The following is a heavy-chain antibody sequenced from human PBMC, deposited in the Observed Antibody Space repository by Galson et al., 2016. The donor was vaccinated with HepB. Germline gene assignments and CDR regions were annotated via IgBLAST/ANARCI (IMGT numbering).Heavy chain of an antibody. J-gene: IGHJ6*02. V-gene: IGHV5-51*01. CDR3: ARHLDLDYYGMGV. CDR1: GFSFSAYW. CDR2: IYPDDSDT. Sequence: QSGAEVKKPGESLKISCKGSGFSFSAYWIGWVRQMPGKGLEWMGIIYPDDSDTRYSPSFQGQVTISADKSINTAYLQWSSLKASDTAIYFCARHLDLDYYGMGVWGQWTTVTVSS.